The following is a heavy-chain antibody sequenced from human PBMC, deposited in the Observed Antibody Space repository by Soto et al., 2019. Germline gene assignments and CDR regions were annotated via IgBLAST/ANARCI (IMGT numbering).Heavy chain of an antibody. D-gene: IGHD6-19*01. CDR3: AKYGQSGWYDRFDS. V-gene: IGHV3-23*01. CDR2: ISGSSDSA. Sequence: GGSLRLSCAASGFTFSNYAMSWVRQAPGKGLDWVSSISGSSDSAYYADSVKGRFTISRDNSKSTLYLQINSLRAEDTAIYYCAKYGQSGWYDRFDSWGQGTLVTVSS. J-gene: IGHJ4*02. CDR1: GFTFSNYA.